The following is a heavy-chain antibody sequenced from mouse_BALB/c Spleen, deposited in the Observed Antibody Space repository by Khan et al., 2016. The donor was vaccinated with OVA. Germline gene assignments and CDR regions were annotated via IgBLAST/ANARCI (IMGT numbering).Heavy chain of an antibody. CDR3: SRGGYYYGTPFDY. CDR1: GFTFSYYR. D-gene: IGHD1-1*01. J-gene: IGHJ2*01. CDR2: ITVKSDNSGA. Sequence: VQLVETGGGLVRPENSLKLSCVTSGFTFSYYRMHWLRQFPGKRLEWIAVITVKSDNSGANYAESVKGRFTISRDDSKSSVSLQMNRLREEDTATDYCSRGGYYYGTPFDYWGQGTTLTVSS. V-gene: IGHV13-2*02.